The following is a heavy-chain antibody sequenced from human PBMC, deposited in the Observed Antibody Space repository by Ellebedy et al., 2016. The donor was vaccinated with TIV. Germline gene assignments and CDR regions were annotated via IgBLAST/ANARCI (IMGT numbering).Heavy chain of an antibody. CDR3: APRDGSFTY. CDR1: GFTFSSYN. D-gene: IGHD6-13*01. J-gene: IGHJ4*02. Sequence: PGGSLRLSCTASGFTFSSYNMNWVRQAPGKGLEWLAFISSSGATIYYADSVKGRFSISRDNGKNFLFLQMSSLRAEDTAVYYCAPRDGSFTYWGQGALVSVSS. V-gene: IGHV3-48*04. CDR2: ISSSGATI.